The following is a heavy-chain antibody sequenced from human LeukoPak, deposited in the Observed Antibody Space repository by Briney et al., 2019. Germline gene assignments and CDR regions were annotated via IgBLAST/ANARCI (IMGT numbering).Heavy chain of an antibody. CDR1: GYTFTSYG. D-gene: IGHD3-16*02. CDR3: ARDTYYDYVWGSYRYDY. J-gene: IGHJ4*02. Sequence: ASVKVSCKASGYTFTSYGISWVRQAPGQGPEWMGWISAYNGNTNYAQKLQGRVTMTTDTSTSTAYMELRSLRSDDTAVYYCARDTYYDYVWGSYRYDYWGQGTLVTVSS. V-gene: IGHV1-18*01. CDR2: ISAYNGNT.